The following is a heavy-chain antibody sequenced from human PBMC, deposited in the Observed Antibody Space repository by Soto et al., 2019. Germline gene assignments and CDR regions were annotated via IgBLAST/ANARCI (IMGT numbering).Heavy chain of an antibody. V-gene: IGHV4-38-2*01. D-gene: IGHD3-3*01. CDR1: GYSISSGYY. CDR3: ARDFAYFDS. CDR2: IYHTGRT. J-gene: IGHJ4*02. Sequence: SETLSLTCAVSGYSISSGYYWGWIRQPPGKGLEWIGSIYHTGRTSYNPSLKSRVSISMDTSKNQFSLNLDSVTAADTAVYFCARDFAYFDSWGQGTLVTVS.